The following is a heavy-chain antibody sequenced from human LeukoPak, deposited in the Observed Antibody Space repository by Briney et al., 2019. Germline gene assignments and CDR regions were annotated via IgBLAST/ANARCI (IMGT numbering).Heavy chain of an antibody. D-gene: IGHD3-22*01. CDR3: ARNYYDTAGHFGY. V-gene: IGHV1-46*01. J-gene: IGHJ4*02. CDR1: GYTFSSYY. CDR2: INPSGGAT. Sequence: ASVKVSCKASGYTFSSYYFHWVRQAPGQGLEWMGLINPSGGATYFAQKFRGRVTMTRDMSTGTVFMELSSLRSDDTAVYFCARNYYDTAGHFGYWGQGTLVTVSS.